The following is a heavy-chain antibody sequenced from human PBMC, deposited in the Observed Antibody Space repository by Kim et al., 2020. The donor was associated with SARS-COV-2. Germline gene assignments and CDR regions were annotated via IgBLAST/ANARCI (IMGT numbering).Heavy chain of an antibody. CDR2: IFYSGST. D-gene: IGHD5-18*01. CDR1: GGSIRSSYNY. V-gene: IGHV4-39*01. Sequence: SETLSLTCTVSGGSIRSSYNYWGWIRQPPGKGLEWVASIFYSGSTYYKTSLKSRVAISVDTSKNQFSLKVNSVTAADTAVYYCGRHGPDGEQPGSRVDIWGQGTMVTVSS. J-gene: IGHJ3*02. CDR3: GRHGPDGEQPGSRVDI.